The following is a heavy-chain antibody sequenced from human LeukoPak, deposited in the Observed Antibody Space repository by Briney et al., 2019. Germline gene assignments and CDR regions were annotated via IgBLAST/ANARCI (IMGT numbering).Heavy chain of an antibody. Sequence: GASVKVSCKASGYTFTGYYMHWVRQAPGQGLEWMGWINPNSGGTNYAQKFQGRVTMTRDTSISTAYMELSSLRSEDTAVYYCARVVLLGKPGYSGYDFDYWGQGTLVTVSS. V-gene: IGHV1-2*02. J-gene: IGHJ4*02. CDR2: INPNSGGT. D-gene: IGHD5-12*01. CDR1: GYTFTGYY. CDR3: ARVVLLGKPGYSGYDFDY.